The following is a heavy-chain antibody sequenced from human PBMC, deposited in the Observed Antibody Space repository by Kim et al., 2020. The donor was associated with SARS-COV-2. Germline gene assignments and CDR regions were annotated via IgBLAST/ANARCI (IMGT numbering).Heavy chain of an antibody. CDR1: GFTFDDYG. Sequence: GGSLRLSCAASGFTFDDYGMSWVRQAPGKGLEWVSGINWNGGSTGYADSVKGRFTISRDNAKNSLYLQMNSLRAEDTALYHCARAGSLWFATTEPGWYFDLWGRGTLVTVSS. J-gene: IGHJ2*01. CDR3: ARAGSLWFATTEPGWYFDL. D-gene: IGHD4-17*01. V-gene: IGHV3-20*01. CDR2: INWNGGST.